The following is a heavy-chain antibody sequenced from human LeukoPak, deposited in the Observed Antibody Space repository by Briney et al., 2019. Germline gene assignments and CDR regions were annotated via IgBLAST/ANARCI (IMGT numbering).Heavy chain of an antibody. Sequence: PGGSLRLSCAASGFSVSSDFMSWVRQAPGKGLEWVSVLSSGGTAFYADSLKGRFTISRDTSKNTLSLQMNSLRDEDTAMYYCVTSRGTSWGQGTLVTVSS. CDR3: VTSRGTS. J-gene: IGHJ5*02. V-gene: IGHV3-53*01. CDR2: LSSGGTA. D-gene: IGHD3-16*01. CDR1: GFSVSSDF.